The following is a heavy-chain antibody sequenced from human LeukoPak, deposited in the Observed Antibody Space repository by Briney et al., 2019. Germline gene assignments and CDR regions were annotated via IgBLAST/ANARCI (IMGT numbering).Heavy chain of an antibody. CDR1: GGSINNYY. V-gene: IGHV4-59*01. J-gene: IGHJ3*02. Sequence: SETLSLTCTVSGGSINNYYRNWVRQPPGKGLEWIGYIYNSGSTSGSTNYNPSLKSRVTISGDTSKNQFSLKLTSVTAADTAVYYCARNPPGIRQNAFDIWGQGAMVTVSS. CDR3: ARNPPGIRQNAFDI. CDR2: IYNSGST.